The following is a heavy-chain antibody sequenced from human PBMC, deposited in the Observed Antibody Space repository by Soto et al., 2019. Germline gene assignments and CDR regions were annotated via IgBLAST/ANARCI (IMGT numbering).Heavy chain of an antibody. Sequence: SETLSLTCAVYGGSFSGYYWSWIRQPPGKGLEWIGEINHSGSTNYNPSLKSRVTISVDTSKNQFSLKLSSVTAADTAVYYCARDLTGTTGYGMDVWGQGTTVTVSS. J-gene: IGHJ6*02. V-gene: IGHV4-34*01. CDR3: ARDLTGTTGYGMDV. CDR1: GGSFSGYY. CDR2: INHSGST. D-gene: IGHD1-7*01.